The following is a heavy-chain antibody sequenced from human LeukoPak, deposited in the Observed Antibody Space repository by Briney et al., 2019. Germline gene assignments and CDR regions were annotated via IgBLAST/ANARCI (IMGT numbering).Heavy chain of an antibody. CDR3: FDY. CDR2: IKHGGRT. V-gene: IGHV4-34*01. CDR1: GGSFSGSY. J-gene: IGHJ4*02. Sequence: PSETLSLTCGIDGGSFSGSYWSWIRPPPGEGLEWIGEIKHGGRTNYNPSLESRVTVSIDTSKNQFSLKLNSVTAGHLRGWGAFDYWGQGTLVTVSS. D-gene: IGHD7-27*01.